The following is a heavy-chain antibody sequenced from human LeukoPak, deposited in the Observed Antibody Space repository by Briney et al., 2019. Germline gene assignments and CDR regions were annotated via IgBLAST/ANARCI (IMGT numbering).Heavy chain of an antibody. CDR2: ISGSGTGT. J-gene: IGHJ1*01. V-gene: IGHV3-23*01. CDR1: GFTVSSYA. Sequence: GGSLRLSCAASGFTVSSYAMSWIRQAPGKGLEWVSAISGSGTGTYYADSVKGRFTISRDNSRNTLYLQMNSLRAEDTALYYCAKPHEYDTLTATHPGRYFQPWGQGTLVTVSS. D-gene: IGHD3-9*01. CDR3: AKPHEYDTLTATHPGRYFQP.